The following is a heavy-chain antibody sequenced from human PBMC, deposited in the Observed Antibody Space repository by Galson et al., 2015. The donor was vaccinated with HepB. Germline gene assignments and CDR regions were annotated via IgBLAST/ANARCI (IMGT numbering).Heavy chain of an antibody. J-gene: IGHJ3*01. CDR3: ARGFEFGSLSGLRGAFDV. V-gene: IGHV2-70*17. D-gene: IGHD6-6*01. CDR1: GFSLRTSGMC. Sequence: PALVKPTQTLTLTCTFSGFSLRTSGMCVSWIRQPPGKALEWLARIDWDDDKFYSTSLKTRLTISKDTSKNQVVLAMTNMDPVDTGTYYCARGFEFGSLSGLRGAFDVWGQGTMVTVSS. CDR2: IDWDDDK.